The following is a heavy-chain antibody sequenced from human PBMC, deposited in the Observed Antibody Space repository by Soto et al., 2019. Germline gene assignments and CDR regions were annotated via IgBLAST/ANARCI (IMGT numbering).Heavy chain of an antibody. J-gene: IGHJ6*02. D-gene: IGHD2-21*01. V-gene: IGHV3-74*01. Sequence: PGGSLRLSCAAPGFTFSSFWMHWVRQAPGKGLVWVSRINNDGSSTAYADSVKGRFTISRDNAKSTLYLQVTSLRAEDTAVYYCARDPLIGNTDYGLDVWGQGTTVTVSS. CDR3: ARDPLIGNTDYGLDV. CDR1: GFTFSSFW. CDR2: INNDGSST.